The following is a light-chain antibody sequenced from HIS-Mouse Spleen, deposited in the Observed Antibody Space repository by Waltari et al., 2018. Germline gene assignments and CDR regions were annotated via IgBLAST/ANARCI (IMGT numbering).Light chain of an antibody. CDR2: STN. Sequence: QTVVTQEPSFSVSPGGTVTLTCGLSSCSVSTSYSPSWYQQTPGQAPRTLIYSTNTRSSGVPDRFSGSILGNKAALTITGAQADDESDYYCVLYMGSGIWVFGGGTKLTVL. CDR3: VLYMGSGIWV. V-gene: IGLV8-61*01. CDR1: SCSVSTSYS. J-gene: IGLJ3*02.